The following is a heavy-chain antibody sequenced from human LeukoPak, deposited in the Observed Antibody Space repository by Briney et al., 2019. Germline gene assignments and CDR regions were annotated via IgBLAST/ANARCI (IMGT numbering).Heavy chain of an antibody. V-gene: IGHV3-20*04. Sequence: PGWSLRLSCTASGFSFEEYAMQWVRQVPGKGLQWVSGVTWNGGRTGYADSVKGRFTISRDSAKKSLYLQMNSLRAEDTALYYCARDPTEGFEELLSPPDYWGQGTLVTVSS. CDR2: VTWNGGRT. CDR3: ARDPTEGFEELLSPPDY. CDR1: GFSFEEYA. D-gene: IGHD3-10*01. J-gene: IGHJ4*02.